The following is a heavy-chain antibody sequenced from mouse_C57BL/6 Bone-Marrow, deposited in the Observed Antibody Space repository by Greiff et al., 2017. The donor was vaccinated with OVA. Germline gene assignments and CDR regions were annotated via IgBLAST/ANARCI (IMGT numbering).Heavy chain of an antibody. CDR2: IDPENGDT. Sequence: EVQLQQSGAELVRPGASVKLSCTASGFNIKDDYMHWVKQRPEQGLEWIGWIDPENGDTEYASKFQGKATITADTSSNTAYLPLSILTSEDTAVYYGTTTYGSSYDAYWGQGTLVTVSA. CDR1: GFNIKDDY. V-gene: IGHV14-4*01. J-gene: IGHJ3*01. CDR3: TTTYGSSYDAY. D-gene: IGHD1-1*01.